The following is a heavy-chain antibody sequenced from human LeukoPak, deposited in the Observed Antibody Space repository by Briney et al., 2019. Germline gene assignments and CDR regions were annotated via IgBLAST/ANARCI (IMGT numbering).Heavy chain of an antibody. Sequence: GRSPRLSCTASGFTFGDYAMSWFRQAPGKGLEWVGFIRSEAYGGTTEYAASVKGRFTISRDDSKSIAYLQMNSLKTEDTAVYYWTRTGDILTGYFYYYGMDVWGQGTTVTVSS. CDR3: TRTGDILTGYFYYYGMDV. CDR1: GFTFGDYA. J-gene: IGHJ6*02. V-gene: IGHV3-49*03. CDR2: IRSEAYGGTT. D-gene: IGHD3-9*01.